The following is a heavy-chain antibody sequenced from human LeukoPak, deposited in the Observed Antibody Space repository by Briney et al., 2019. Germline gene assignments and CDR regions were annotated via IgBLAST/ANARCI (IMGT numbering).Heavy chain of an antibody. CDR3: AKPRPRMTMMVVASDY. CDR1: GFTFSSYG. CDR2: ISYDGSNK. Sequence: GGSLGLSCAASGFTFSSYGMHWVRQAPGKGLEWVAIISYDGSNKYYADSVKGRFTISRDNSKNTLYLQMNSLRAEDTAVYYCAKPRPRMTMMVVASDYWGQGTLVTVSS. D-gene: IGHD3-22*01. V-gene: IGHV3-30*18. J-gene: IGHJ4*02.